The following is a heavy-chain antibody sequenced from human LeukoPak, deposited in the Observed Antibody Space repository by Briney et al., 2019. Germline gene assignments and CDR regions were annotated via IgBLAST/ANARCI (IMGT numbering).Heavy chain of an antibody. CDR1: GFSISGYS. J-gene: IGHJ4*02. Sequence: GGSLRLSCEASGFSISGYSMNWVRQAPGKGLEWVSSITSTGASIYYADSLMGRFTISRDNAKNSLSLQMNSLRAEDTAVYYCARLRRNSDRSGYYYYYDYWGQGTLVTVSS. V-gene: IGHV3-21*01. CDR3: ARLRRNSDRSGYYYYYDY. CDR2: ITSTGASI. D-gene: IGHD3-22*01.